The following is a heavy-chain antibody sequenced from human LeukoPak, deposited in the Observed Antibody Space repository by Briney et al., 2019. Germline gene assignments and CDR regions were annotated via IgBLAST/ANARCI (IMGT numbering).Heavy chain of an antibody. CDR2: ISYSGST. Sequence: SETLSLTCTVSGDSISISTYYWGWIRQPPGKGLEWIGSISYSGSTYYNPSLKSRVTISLDTSKNQFSLELRSVTAADTSTYYCARLGYCSGGTCFPFLYYFDYWGHGTLVTVSP. CDR1: GDSISISTYY. CDR3: ARLGYCSGGTCFPFLYYFDY. V-gene: IGHV4-39*01. D-gene: IGHD2-15*01. J-gene: IGHJ4*01.